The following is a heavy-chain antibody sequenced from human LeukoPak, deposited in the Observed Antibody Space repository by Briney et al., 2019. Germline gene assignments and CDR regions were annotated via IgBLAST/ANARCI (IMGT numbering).Heavy chain of an antibody. V-gene: IGHV1-69*05. J-gene: IGHJ5*02. CDR1: GGTFSSYA. D-gene: IGHD2-2*01. CDR2: IIPIFGTA. CDR3: ARGYCSSTSCYLVDP. Sequence: SVKVSCKASGGTFSSYAISWVRQAPGQGLEWMGGIIPIFGTANYAQKFQGRVTITTDESTSTAYMELSSLRSEDTAVYYCARGYCSSTSCYLVDPWGQGTLVTVSS.